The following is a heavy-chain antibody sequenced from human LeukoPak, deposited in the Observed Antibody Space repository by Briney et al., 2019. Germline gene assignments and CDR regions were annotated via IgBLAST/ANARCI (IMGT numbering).Heavy chain of an antibody. V-gene: IGHV4-34*01. Sequence: SETLSLTCAVYGGSFSGYYGSWIRQPPGKGLEWIGEINHSGSTNYNPSLKSRVTIPVDTSKNQFSLKLSSVTAADTAVYYCAREWIRGVVVPAAMRNWFDPWGQGTLVTVSS. D-gene: IGHD2-2*01. CDR1: GGSFSGYY. J-gene: IGHJ5*02. CDR2: INHSGST. CDR3: AREWIRGVVVPAAMRNWFDP.